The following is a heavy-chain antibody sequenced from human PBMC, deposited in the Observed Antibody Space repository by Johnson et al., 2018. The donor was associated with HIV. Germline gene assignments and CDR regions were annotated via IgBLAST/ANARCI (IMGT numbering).Heavy chain of an antibody. Sequence: VQLVESGGGLVQPGGSLRLSCEASGFTFSTYAMSWVRQAPGKGLEWVSVIYSGGSTYYADSVKGRFTISRDNSKNTLYLQMNSLRAEDTAVYYCARDLVSLEDAFDIWGQGTMVTVSS. V-gene: IGHV3-66*01. J-gene: IGHJ3*02. CDR3: ARDLVSLEDAFDI. D-gene: IGHD3-16*02. CDR1: GFTFSTYA. CDR2: IYSGGST.